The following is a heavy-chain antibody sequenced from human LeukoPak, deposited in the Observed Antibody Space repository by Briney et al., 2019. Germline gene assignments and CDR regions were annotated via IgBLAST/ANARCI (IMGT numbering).Heavy chain of an antibody. V-gene: IGHV3-21*01. CDR1: GFTFSSYS. D-gene: IGHD5-18*01. Sequence: GGSLRLSCAASGFTFSSYSMNWVRQAPGKGLEWVSSISSSSSYIYYADSVKGRFTISRDNAKNSLYLQMKSLRAEDTAVYYCARDHGLDTAYLDYWGQGTLVTVSS. J-gene: IGHJ4*02. CDR3: ARDHGLDTAYLDY. CDR2: ISSSSSYI.